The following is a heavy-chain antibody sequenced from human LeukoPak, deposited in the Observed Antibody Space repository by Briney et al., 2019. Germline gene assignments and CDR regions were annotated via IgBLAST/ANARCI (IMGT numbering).Heavy chain of an antibody. CDR2: IYTSGRT. D-gene: IGHD1-20*01. V-gene: IGHV4-4*07. J-gene: IGHJ6*03. Sequence: SETLSLTCTVSGGSISSDYWTWIRQPAGKGLEWIGRIYTSGRTYFNPSLTSRVTMSVDTSNNQSSLRLNSVTAADTAVYYCARVKRKSISGTLDFYYYMDVWGTGTTVTVSS. CDR1: GGSISSDY. CDR3: ARVKRKSISGTLDFYYYMDV.